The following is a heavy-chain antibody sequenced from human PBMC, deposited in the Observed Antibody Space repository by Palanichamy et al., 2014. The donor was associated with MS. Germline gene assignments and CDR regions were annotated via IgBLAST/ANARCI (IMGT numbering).Heavy chain of an antibody. V-gene: IGHV1-18*01. CDR1: GYTFTSYG. CDR3: ARXGGQDIVVVPAAKTSYYYYYGMDV. D-gene: IGHD2-2*01. Sequence: SGAEVKKPGASVKVSCKASGYTFTSYGISWVRQAPGQGLEWMGWISAYNGNTNYAQKLQGRVTMTTDTSTSTAYMELRSLRSDDTAVYYCARXGGQDIVVVPAAKTSYYYYYGMDVWGQGTTVTVSS. CDR2: ISAYNGNT. J-gene: IGHJ6*02.